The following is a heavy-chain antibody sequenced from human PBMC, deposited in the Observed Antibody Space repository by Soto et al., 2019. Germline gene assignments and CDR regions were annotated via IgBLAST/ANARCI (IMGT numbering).Heavy chain of an antibody. Sequence: GTSAKLSSEASGVTFGSYSLSSVRQSTEQGLEWMGGIIPIFGTANYAQKFQGRVTITADESTSTAYMELSSLGSEDTAVYYCARGGYSYGYPVGLDYWGQGTLVTVSS. V-gene: IGHV1-69*01. CDR1: GVTFGSYS. CDR2: IIPIFGTA. D-gene: IGHD5-18*01. J-gene: IGHJ4*02. CDR3: ARGGYSYGYPVGLDY.